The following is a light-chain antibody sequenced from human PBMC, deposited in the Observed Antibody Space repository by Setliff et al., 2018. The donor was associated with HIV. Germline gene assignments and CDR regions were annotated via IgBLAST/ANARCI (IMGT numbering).Light chain of an antibody. J-gene: IGLJ1*01. CDR3: CSNTGSNTYV. CDR2: QAT. CDR1: SSDVGRYDL. Sequence: QSALAQPASVSGSPGQSITISCTGTSSDVGRYDLVSWYQQHPGKAPKLMIYQATKRPSGVSHRFSGSKSGNTASLTISGLQAEDEADYYCCSNTGSNTYVFGTGTKVTVL. V-gene: IGLV2-23*01.